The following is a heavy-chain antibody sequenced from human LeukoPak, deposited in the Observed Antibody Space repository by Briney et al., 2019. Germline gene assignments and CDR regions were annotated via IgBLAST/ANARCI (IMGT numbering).Heavy chain of an antibody. D-gene: IGHD5-12*01. CDR3: ARAGYSGYPS. CDR1: GGSFSGYY. J-gene: IGHJ4*02. Sequence: SETLSLTCAVYGGSFSGYYWSWIRQPPGKGLEWIGEINHSGSTNHNPSLKSRVTISVDTSKNQFSLKLSSVTAADTAVYYCARAGYSGYPSWGQGTLVTVSS. V-gene: IGHV4-34*01. CDR2: INHSGST.